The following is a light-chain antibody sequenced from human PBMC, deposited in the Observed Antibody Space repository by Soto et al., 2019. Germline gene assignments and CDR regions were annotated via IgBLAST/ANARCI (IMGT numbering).Light chain of an antibody. J-gene: IGKJ1*01. CDR2: KAS. CDR1: QSISSW. V-gene: IGKV1-5*03. Sequence: DLQMTQSPCTLSASVADGVTITCLASQSISSWLAWYQQKPGKAPKLLIYKASSLESGVPSRFSGSGSGTEFTLTISSLQPDDFATYYCQQYNSYSPWTFGQGTKVDI. CDR3: QQYNSYSPWT.